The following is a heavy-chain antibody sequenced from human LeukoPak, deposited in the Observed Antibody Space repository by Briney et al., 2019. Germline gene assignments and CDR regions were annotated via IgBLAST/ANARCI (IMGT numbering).Heavy chain of an antibody. Sequence: SETLSLTCALSGASISSDNWWSWVRQSPGKGLEWIGEIFRSGSTNYNYNPSLKGRVTVFLDKSKNQFFLNLTSVTAADTAVYYCARRLDRSDAFDIWGQGTMVTVSS. CDR2: IFRSGST. J-gene: IGHJ3*02. CDR3: ARRLDRSDAFDI. V-gene: IGHV4-4*02. CDR1: GASISSDNW.